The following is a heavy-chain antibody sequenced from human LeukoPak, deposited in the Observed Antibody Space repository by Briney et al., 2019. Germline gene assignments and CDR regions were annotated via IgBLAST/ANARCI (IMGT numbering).Heavy chain of an antibody. V-gene: IGHV3-48*01. CDR3: VRNDGANAFNI. J-gene: IGHJ3*02. Sequence: PGGSLRLSCVASRFTFSTYSMNWVRQAPGRGLEWVSYISSGSTNIYYKDSVKGRFIVSRDNAKNSLYLHMASLRAEDTAVYYRVRNDGANAFNIWTKGKMVIV. D-gene: IGHD4-17*01. CDR2: ISSGSTNI. CDR1: RFTFSTYS.